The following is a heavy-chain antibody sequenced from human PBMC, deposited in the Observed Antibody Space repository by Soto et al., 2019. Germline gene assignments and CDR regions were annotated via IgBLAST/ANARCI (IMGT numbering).Heavy chain of an antibody. CDR2: ISGSGGST. V-gene: IGHV3-23*01. CDR1: GFTFSSYA. D-gene: IGHD6-6*01. J-gene: IGHJ5*02. Sequence: GGSLRLSCAASGFTFSSYAMGWVRQAPGKGLEWVSAISGSGGSTYYADSVKGRFTISRDNSKNTLYLQMNSLRAEDTAVYYCAKDRHSSSPYNWSDPWGQGTLVTVSS. CDR3: AKDRHSSSPYNWSDP.